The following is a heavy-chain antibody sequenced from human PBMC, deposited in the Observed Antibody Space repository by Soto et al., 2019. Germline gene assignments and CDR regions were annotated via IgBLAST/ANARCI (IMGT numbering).Heavy chain of an antibody. V-gene: IGHV3-7*01. CDR2: IKQDGSAK. Sequence: APGKGLEWVANIKQDGSAKYNVDSVKGRFTISRDNAKNSLYLQMNSLRAENTAVYYCASWLKTSGWYVLLEGSFDYWGQGTLVTVSS. CDR3: ASWLKTSGWYVLLEGSFDY. J-gene: IGHJ4*02. D-gene: IGHD6-19*01.